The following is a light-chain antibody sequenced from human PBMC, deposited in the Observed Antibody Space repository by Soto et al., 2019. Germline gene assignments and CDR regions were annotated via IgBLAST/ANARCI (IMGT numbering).Light chain of an antibody. CDR3: HSRA. CDR2: DAA. V-gene: IGKV1-5*01. CDR1: QTISRW. J-gene: IGKJ5*01. Sequence: QMTQSPSALSSPVGNGDTITCRASQTISRWLAWDQQKPGRASKLLIYDAATLESGVPSRFSGSGSETEFTLTISRLQPDDFATYFCHSRAFGQGTRLEIK.